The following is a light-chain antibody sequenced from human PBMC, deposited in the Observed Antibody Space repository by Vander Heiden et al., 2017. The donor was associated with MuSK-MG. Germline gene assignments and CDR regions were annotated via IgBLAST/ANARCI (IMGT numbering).Light chain of an antibody. CDR1: QDISNY. CDR3: QQYDNPPRT. CDR2: AAS. V-gene: IGKV1-33*01. J-gene: IGKJ4*01. Sequence: DIQLTQSPSSLSASVGDRVTITCQASQDISNYLNWYQQKPGKAPKLLIYAASNLETGVPSRFSGSGSGTDFTLTISSLQPEDIATYYCQQYDNPPRTFGGGTKVEIK.